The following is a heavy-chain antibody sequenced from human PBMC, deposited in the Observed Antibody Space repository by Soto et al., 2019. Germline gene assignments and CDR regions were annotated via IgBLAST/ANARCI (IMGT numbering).Heavy chain of an antibody. J-gene: IGHJ3*02. CDR3: AEARYSSGWINAFDI. V-gene: IGHV1-69*02. Sequence: QVQLVQSGAEVKKPGSSVKVSCKASGGTFSSYTISWVRQAPGQGLEWMGRIIPILGIANYAQKFQGRVTITADKSTSTADMELSSLRSEDTAVYYCAEARYSSGWINAFDIWGQGTMVTVSS. CDR1: GGTFSSYT. CDR2: IIPILGIA. D-gene: IGHD6-19*01.